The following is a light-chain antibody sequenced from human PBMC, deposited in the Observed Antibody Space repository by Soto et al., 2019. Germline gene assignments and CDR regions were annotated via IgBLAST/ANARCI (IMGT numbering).Light chain of an antibody. Sequence: SALTLPPSASGSPGQSVTISCTGTKNDIGVYDFVSWYQHHPGKAPRLIIYEVVQRPSGVPDRFSGSKSGNTASLTVSGLQAADEADYFCKSYAGSNTYVFGSGTKV. CDR1: KNDIGVYDF. CDR2: EVV. J-gene: IGLJ1*01. V-gene: IGLV2-8*01. CDR3: KSYAGSNTYV.